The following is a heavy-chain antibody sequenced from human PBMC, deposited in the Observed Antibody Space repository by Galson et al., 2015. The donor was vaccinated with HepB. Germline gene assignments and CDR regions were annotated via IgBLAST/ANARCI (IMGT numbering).Heavy chain of an antibody. CDR2: ISYDGSNK. V-gene: IGHV3-30*03. D-gene: IGHD4-17*01. J-gene: IGHJ4*02. Sequence: SLRLSCATSGFTFNSYGMHWVRQAPGQGLEWVAVISYDGSNKQYADSVKGRFIISRDNSTNTLYLQMNSLRAEDTAVYYCATTSSALSTVTMIAYWGQGTLVTVSS. CDR3: ATTSSALSTVTMIAY. CDR1: GFTFNSYG.